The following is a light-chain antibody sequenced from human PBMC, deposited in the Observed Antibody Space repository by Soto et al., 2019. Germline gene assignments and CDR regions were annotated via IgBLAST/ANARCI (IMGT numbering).Light chain of an antibody. J-gene: IGKJ1*01. Sequence: EIVMTQSPATLSVSPGERATLSCRASQSVSSYLARYQQKPGQAPRLLIYDASNRATGIPARFSGSGSGTDFTLTISSLEPEDFAVYFCQQYDGSTWTFGQGTKVDIK. V-gene: IGKV3-11*01. CDR1: QSVSSY. CDR3: QQYDGSTWT. CDR2: DAS.